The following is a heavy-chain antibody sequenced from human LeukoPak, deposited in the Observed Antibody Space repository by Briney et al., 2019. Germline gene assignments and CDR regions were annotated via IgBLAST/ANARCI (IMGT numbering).Heavy chain of an antibody. CDR2: ISGSGGST. D-gene: IGHD2-2*01. Sequence: GGSLRLSCAASGFTFSNYAMSWVRQAPVKGLEWVSTISGSGGSTYYADSVKGRFTISRDNSKNTLYLQMNSLRAEDTAVYYCAKGSRKYQLPRTNFDYWGQGTLVTVSS. J-gene: IGHJ4*02. CDR3: AKGSRKYQLPRTNFDY. CDR1: GFTFSNYA. V-gene: IGHV3-23*01.